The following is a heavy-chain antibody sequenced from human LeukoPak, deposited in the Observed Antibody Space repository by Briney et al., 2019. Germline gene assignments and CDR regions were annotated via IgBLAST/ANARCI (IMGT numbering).Heavy chain of an antibody. J-gene: IGHJ4*02. CDR1: GGSISGYY. Sequence: SETLSLTCTVSGGSISGYYWSWIRQPPGKGLEWIGYIYSSGTTNYNPSLKSQITISLDTSKNQFSLKLSSVTAADTAVYYCARESSGYSVFDYWGQGTLVTVSS. CDR3: ARESSGYSVFDY. V-gene: IGHV4-59*01. CDR2: IYSSGTT. D-gene: IGHD3-22*01.